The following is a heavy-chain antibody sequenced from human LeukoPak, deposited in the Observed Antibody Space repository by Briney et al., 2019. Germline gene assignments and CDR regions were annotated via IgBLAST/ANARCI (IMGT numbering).Heavy chain of an antibody. D-gene: IGHD1-1*01. CDR2: IYHSGST. CDR1: GGSISSYY. J-gene: IGHJ4*02. Sequence: SETLSLTCTVSGGSISSYYWSWIRQPPGKGLEWIGYIYHSGSTYYNPSLKSRVTIPVDRSKNQFSLKLSSVTAADTAVYYCARFEPSGWNDDFDYWGQGTLVTVSS. V-gene: IGHV4-59*12. CDR3: ARFEPSGWNDDFDY.